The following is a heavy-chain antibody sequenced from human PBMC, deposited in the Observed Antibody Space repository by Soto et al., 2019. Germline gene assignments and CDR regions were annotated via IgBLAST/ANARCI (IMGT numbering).Heavy chain of an antibody. CDR1: GFTFRSYA. D-gene: IGHD2-21*02. J-gene: IGHJ6*02. V-gene: IGHV3-23*01. CDR3: EKRTAGTTCFYYYGIDG. Sequence: VQLLESGGGLVQPGGSLRLSCAASGFTFRSYAMNWVRQAPGKGLEWVSGISGGGGSTYYADAVKGRFTMSRDSSKNTMYLQMNSLRAEDAAVYDCEKRTAGTTCFYYYGIDGWGQGTTVTVSS. CDR2: ISGGGGST.